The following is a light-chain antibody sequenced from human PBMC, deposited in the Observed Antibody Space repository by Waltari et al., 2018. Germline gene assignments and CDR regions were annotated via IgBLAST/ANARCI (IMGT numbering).Light chain of an antibody. CDR3: SSYISSTSVI. CDR2: EVN. CDR1: RSDVGNYNL. J-gene: IGLJ2*01. V-gene: IGLV2-23*02. Sequence: QSALTQPASVSGSPGQSITISCTGTRSDVGNYNLVSWYQQHPCKAPKLMISEVNKRPSGVSNRFSGSKSGNTASLTTSGLQSEDEASYYCSSYISSTSVIFGGGTKLTVL.